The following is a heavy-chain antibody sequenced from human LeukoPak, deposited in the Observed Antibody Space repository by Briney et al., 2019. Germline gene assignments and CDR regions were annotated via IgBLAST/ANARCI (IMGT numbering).Heavy chain of an antibody. CDR3: ARVDIAVVPSTTFDY. CDR2: INYSGTT. D-gene: IGHD2-2*01. V-gene: IGHV4-39*01. Sequence: SETLSLTCTVSGGSISSRSYYWGWIRQPPGKGLEWIGSINYSGTTYYNPSLKSRVTISVDTSKNQFSLRLSSVTAADTAVYYCARVDIAVVPSTTFDYWGQGTLVTVSS. J-gene: IGHJ4*02. CDR1: GGSISSRSYY.